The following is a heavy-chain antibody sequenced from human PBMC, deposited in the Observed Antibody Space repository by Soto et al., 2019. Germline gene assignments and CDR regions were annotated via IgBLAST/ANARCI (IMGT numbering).Heavy chain of an antibody. Sequence: EVQLVESGGGLVQPGGSLRLSCAASGFTFSSYWMSWVRQAPGKGLGWVANIKQDGSEKYYVDSVKGRFTISRDNAKNSLYLQMNSLRAEDTAVYYCARASTYDFWSGSNYYGMDVWGQGTTVTVSS. CDR2: IKQDGSEK. V-gene: IGHV3-7*03. D-gene: IGHD3-3*01. CDR1: GFTFSSYW. J-gene: IGHJ6*02. CDR3: ARASTYDFWSGSNYYGMDV.